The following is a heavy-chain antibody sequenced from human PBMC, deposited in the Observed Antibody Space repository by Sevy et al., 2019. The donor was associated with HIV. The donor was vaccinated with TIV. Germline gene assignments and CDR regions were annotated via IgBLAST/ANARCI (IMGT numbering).Heavy chain of an antibody. CDR3: AKDGQGSGSYYNGAPGFDY. J-gene: IGHJ4*02. Sequence: GGSLRLSCAASGFTFSSYGMHWVRQAPGKGLEWVAFIRYDGSNKYYADSVKGRFTISRKNSKNTLYLQMNSLRAEDTAVYYCAKDGQGSGSYYNGAPGFDYWGQGTLVTVSS. V-gene: IGHV3-30*02. CDR2: IRYDGSNK. D-gene: IGHD3-10*01. CDR1: GFTFSSYG.